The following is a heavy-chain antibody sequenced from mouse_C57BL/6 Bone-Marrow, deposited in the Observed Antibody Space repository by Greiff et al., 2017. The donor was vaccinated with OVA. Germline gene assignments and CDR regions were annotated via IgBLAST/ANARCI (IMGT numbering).Heavy chain of an antibody. CDR2: IYPGDGDT. V-gene: IGHV1-82*01. CDR1: GYAFSSSW. D-gene: IGHD4-1*01. Sequence: QVQLQQSGPELVKPGASVKISCKASGYAFSSSWMNWVKQRPGKGLEWIGRIYPGDGDTNYNGKFKGKATLTADKSSSTAYMQLSSLTSEDSAVYFCARKDWYYFDYWGQGTTRTVSS. CDR3: ARKDWYYFDY. J-gene: IGHJ2*01.